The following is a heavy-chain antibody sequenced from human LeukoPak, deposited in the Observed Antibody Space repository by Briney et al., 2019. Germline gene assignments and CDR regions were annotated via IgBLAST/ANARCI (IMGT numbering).Heavy chain of an antibody. CDR3: ARGDYGGDFRYFDY. D-gene: IGHD4-23*01. CDR1: GFTFSSYS. CDR2: ISSNGDST. J-gene: IGHJ4*02. Sequence: GGSLRLSCAASGFTFSSYSMSWVRQTPGRGLEWVSAISSNGDSTYYADSVKGRFTISRDNSKNTLFLQMSSLSAEDTAIYFCARGDYGGDFRYFDYWGQGTLVTVSS. V-gene: IGHV3-23*01.